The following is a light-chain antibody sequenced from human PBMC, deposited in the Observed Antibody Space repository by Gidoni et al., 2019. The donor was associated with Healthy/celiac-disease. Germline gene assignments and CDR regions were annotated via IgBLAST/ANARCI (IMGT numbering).Light chain of an antibody. J-gene: IGKJ4*01. V-gene: IGKV3-20*01. CDR3: QQYGSSPPT. Sequence: EIVSTQSPGTLSLSPGERATLSCRASQSGSSSYLAWYQQKPGQAPRLLIYGASSRATGIPDRVSGSGSGTDFTLTISRLEPEDFAVYYCQQYGSSPPTFXGXTKVEIK. CDR1: QSGSSSY. CDR2: GAS.